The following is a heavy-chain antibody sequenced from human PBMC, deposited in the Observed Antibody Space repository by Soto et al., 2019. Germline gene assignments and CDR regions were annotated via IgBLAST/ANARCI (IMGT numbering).Heavy chain of an antibody. Sequence: QVQLVESGGGLVKPGGSLRLSCAASGFTFTDYYMSWIRQAPGKGLEWISYISSSGGTIYYADSVKGRFTIARDHAKNSLYLQMNSLRGEDTAVYYCARITSTGHGMDRWGQGTTGTVSS. CDR2: ISSSGGTI. CDR1: GFTFTDYY. D-gene: IGHD4-17*01. CDR3: ARITSTGHGMDR. J-gene: IGHJ6*02. V-gene: IGHV3-11*01.